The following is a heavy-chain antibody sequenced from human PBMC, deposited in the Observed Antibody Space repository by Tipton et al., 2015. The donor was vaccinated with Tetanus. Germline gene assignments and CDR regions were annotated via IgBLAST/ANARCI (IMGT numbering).Heavy chain of an antibody. CDR3: ARRRGIIPPFDN. V-gene: IGHV4-59*02. CDR2: MFYSGGTT. Sequence: TLSLTCTVSGASVTTYYWYWMRQTPGTGLDWLGYMFYSGGTTKYNPSLKSRLSMSLHTSQNQLSLKMNSVIAADTAVYYCARRRGIIPPFDNWGKGILVPVSS. J-gene: IGHJ3*02. CDR1: GASVTTYY. D-gene: IGHD1-14*01.